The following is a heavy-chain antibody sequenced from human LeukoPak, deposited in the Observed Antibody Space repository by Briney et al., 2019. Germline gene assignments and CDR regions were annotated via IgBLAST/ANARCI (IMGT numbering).Heavy chain of an antibody. J-gene: IGHJ3*02. CDR1: GFTFSSYS. D-gene: IGHD2-2*02. Sequence: PGGSLRLSCAASGFTFSSYSMNWVRQAPGKGLEWVSSISSSSSYIYYADSVKGRFTISRDNAKNSLYLQMNSLRAEDTAVYYCASNNIVVVPAAIPDAFDIWGQGTMVTVSS. CDR2: ISSSSSYI. CDR3: ASNNIVVVPAAIPDAFDI. V-gene: IGHV3-21*01.